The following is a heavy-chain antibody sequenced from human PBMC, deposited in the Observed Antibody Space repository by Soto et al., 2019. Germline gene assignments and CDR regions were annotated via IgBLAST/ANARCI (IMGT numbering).Heavy chain of an antibody. Sequence: QVQLVQSGAEVKKPGASVKVSCKASGHTFTSYGISWVRQAPGQGLEWMGWISAYNGNTNYAQKFQGRVTMTTDTSTSTAYMELRSLRSDDTAVYYCARGGKYCTNGVCFFYGMDVWGQGTTVTVSS. CDR1: GHTFTSYG. CDR2: ISAYNGNT. J-gene: IGHJ6*02. CDR3: ARGGKYCTNGVCFFYGMDV. D-gene: IGHD2-8*01. V-gene: IGHV1-18*01.